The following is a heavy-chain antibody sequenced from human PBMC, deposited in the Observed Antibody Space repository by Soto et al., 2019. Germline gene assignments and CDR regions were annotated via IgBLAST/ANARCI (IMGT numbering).Heavy chain of an antibody. J-gene: IGHJ4*02. CDR3: ARGSRIALAGPAALDFDY. Sequence: QVQLVQSGAEVKKPGASVKVSCKASGYTFTSYGISWVRQAPGQGLEWMGWISAYKGNTNYAQKLQGRVTMTTDTSTSTAFIELRSLRSDDTAVYYCARGSRIALAGPAALDFDYWGQGTLVTVSS. D-gene: IGHD6-19*01. CDR2: ISAYKGNT. V-gene: IGHV1-18*01. CDR1: GYTFTSYG.